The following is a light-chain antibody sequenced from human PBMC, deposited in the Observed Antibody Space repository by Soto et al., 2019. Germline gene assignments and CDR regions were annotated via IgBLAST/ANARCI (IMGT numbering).Light chain of an antibody. CDR3: QQYDNLPLT. V-gene: IGKV1-33*01. CDR2: DAS. Sequence: DIQMPQSPSSLSASVGDRVTITCQASQDIKNYLNWYQQKSGKAPKLLIYDASDLETGVPSRFSGSGSGTEFTFTINSLQPEDIATYYCQQYDNLPLTFGGGTTVEIK. J-gene: IGKJ4*01. CDR1: QDIKNY.